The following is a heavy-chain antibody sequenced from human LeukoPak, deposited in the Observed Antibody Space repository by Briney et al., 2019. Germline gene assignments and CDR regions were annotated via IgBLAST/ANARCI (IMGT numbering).Heavy chain of an antibody. CDR1: GGSISSSSYY. J-gene: IGHJ6*03. CDR3: ARVDSKGYSYGFYYYYYMDV. CDR2: IYYSGST. Sequence: PSETLSLTCTVSGGSISSSSYYWGWIRQPPGKGLEWIGSIYYSGSTYYNPSLKSRVTISVDTSKNQFSLKLSSVTAADTAVYYCARVDSKGYSYGFYYYYYMDVWGKGTTVTVSS. V-gene: IGHV4-39*01. D-gene: IGHD5-18*01.